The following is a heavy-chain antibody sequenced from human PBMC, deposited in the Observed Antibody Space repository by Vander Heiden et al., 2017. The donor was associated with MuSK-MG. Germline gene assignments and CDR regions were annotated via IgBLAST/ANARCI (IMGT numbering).Heavy chain of an antibody. Sequence: EVQVVQSGAEMKKPGASVKISCKVSGYTFTDYYIHWVQQAPGKGLQWMGLVDPENGEAIYTEKFQGRVTIVADTSADTAYMELSGLTSDDTAVYYCVRGGEDSGNWDYSYYMDVWGKGTTVTVS. V-gene: IGHV1-69-2*01. CDR3: VRGGEDSGNWDYSYYMDV. CDR2: VDPENGEA. D-gene: IGHD7-27*01. J-gene: IGHJ6*03. CDR1: GYTFTDYY.